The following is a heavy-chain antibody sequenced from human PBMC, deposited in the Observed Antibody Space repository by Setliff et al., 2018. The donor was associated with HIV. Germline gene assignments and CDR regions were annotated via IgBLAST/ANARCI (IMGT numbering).Heavy chain of an antibody. D-gene: IGHD1-26*01. V-gene: IGHV3-21*01. CDR1: GFTFSSYS. CDR2: ISSTSNYR. J-gene: IGHJ3*02. Sequence: KPGGSLRLSCAASGFTFSSYSMNWVRQAPGKGLEWVSSISSTSNYRYYADSMKGRFTISRDNAKNSLYLQMNSLRAEDTAVYYCARRGNYMEDAFDIWGQGTMVTVSS. CDR3: ARRGNYMEDAFDI.